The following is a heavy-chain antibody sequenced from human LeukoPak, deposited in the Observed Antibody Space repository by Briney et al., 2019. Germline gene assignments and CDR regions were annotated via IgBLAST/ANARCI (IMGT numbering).Heavy chain of an antibody. Sequence: GESLNISCKGPGYRFTSYWIGWVRQMPANGVEWMGIIYPRESDARYIPSFQDQATISADKSIKTAYLQWSSLKASETAMYCCAVRRDLYSGSYYPFDYWGQGTLVTVSS. V-gene: IGHV5-51*01. CDR1: GYRFTSYW. J-gene: IGHJ4*02. CDR3: AVRRDLYSGSYYPFDY. CDR2: IYPRESDA. D-gene: IGHD1-26*01.